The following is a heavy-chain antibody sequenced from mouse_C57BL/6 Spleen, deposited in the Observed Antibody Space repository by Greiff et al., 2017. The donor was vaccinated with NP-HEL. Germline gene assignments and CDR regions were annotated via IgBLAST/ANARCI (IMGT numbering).Heavy chain of an antibody. D-gene: IGHD2-3*01. CDR1: GYTFTDYY. CDR2: INPNNGGT. J-gene: IGHJ3*01. CDR3: ARLLGDYETFAY. V-gene: IGHV1-26*01. Sequence: EVQLQQSGPELVKPGASVKISCKASGYTFTDYYMNWVKQSHGKSLEWIGDINPNNGGTSYNQKFKGKATLTVDKSSSTAYMELRSLTSEDSAVYYCARLLGDYETFAYWGQGTLVTVSA.